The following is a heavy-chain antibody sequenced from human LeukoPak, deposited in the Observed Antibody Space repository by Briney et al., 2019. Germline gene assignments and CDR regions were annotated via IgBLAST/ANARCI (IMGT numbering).Heavy chain of an antibody. D-gene: IGHD6-19*01. V-gene: IGHV5-51*01. CDR2: IYPGDSDT. CDR3: ARHVAVAVLGRWFDP. J-gene: IGHJ5*02. Sequence: GESLKISCKGSGYSFTSYWIGWVRQMPGKGLEWVGIIYPGDSDTRYSPSFQGQVTISADKSISTAYLQWSSLKASDTAMYYCARHVAVAVLGRWFDPWGQGTLVTVSS. CDR1: GYSFTSYW.